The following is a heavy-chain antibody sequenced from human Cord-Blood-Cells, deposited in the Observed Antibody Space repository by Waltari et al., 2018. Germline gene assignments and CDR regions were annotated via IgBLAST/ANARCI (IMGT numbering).Heavy chain of an antibody. Sequence: QLQLQESGPGLVKPSETLSLTCTVSGGSISSSSYYWGWIRPPPGKGLGWIGSIYYSGSTYYNPSLKSRVTISVDTSKNQFSLKLSSVTAADTAVYYCARRVTDDYYDSSGYYYYYYMDVWGKGTTVTVSS. CDR3: ARRVTDDYYDSSGYYYYYYMDV. D-gene: IGHD3-22*01. J-gene: IGHJ6*03. CDR2: IYYSGST. CDR1: GGSISSSSYY. V-gene: IGHV4-39*01.